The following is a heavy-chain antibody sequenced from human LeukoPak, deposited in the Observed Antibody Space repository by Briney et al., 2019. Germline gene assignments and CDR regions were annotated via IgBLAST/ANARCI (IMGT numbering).Heavy chain of an antibody. CDR3: ARGEYSSGWCF. Sequence: SETLSLTCTVSGGSISSYYWSWIRQPPGKGLEWIGYIYYSGSTNYNPSLKSRVTISVDTSKNQFSLKLSSVTAADTAVYYCARGEYSSGWCFGGQGTLVTVSS. J-gene: IGHJ4*02. D-gene: IGHD6-19*01. CDR2: IYYSGST. CDR1: GGSISSYY. V-gene: IGHV4-59*01.